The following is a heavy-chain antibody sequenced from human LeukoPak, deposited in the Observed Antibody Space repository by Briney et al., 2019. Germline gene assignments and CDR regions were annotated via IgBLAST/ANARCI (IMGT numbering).Heavy chain of an antibody. Sequence: TGGSLRLSCAASGFTFSSHAMSWVRQAPGKGLERVSAITSGSGSNVYYTDSLKGRFTISRDNSKNTLYLQMNSLRAEDTAVYYCARHGSWSFDYWGQGTLVTVSA. J-gene: IGHJ4*02. CDR1: GFTFSSHA. V-gene: IGHV3-23*01. CDR3: ARHGSWSFDY. CDR2: ITSGSGSNV. D-gene: IGHD6-13*01.